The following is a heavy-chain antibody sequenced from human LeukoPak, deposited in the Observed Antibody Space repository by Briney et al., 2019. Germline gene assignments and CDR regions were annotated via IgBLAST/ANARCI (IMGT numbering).Heavy chain of an antibody. J-gene: IGHJ3*02. V-gene: IGHV4-30-4*01. CDR2: IYYSGST. CDR3: ARDGRWHDAFDI. D-gene: IGHD4-23*01. CDR1: GGSISSGDYY. Sequence: PSETLSLTCTVSGGSISSGDYYRSWIRQPPGKGLEWIGYIYYSGSTYYNPSLKSRVTISVDTSKNQFSLKLSSVTAADTAVYYCARDGRWHDAFDIWGQGTMVTVSS.